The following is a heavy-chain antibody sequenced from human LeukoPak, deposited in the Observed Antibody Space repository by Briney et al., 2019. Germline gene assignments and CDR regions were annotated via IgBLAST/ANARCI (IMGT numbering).Heavy chain of an antibody. J-gene: IGHJ5*02. D-gene: IGHD3-10*02. CDR2: FDAEDGET. CDR3: ATEVNVAYYNVPGNDYRGIDP. CDR1: GYTLTELS. V-gene: IGHV1-24*01. Sequence: ASVKVSCKVSGYTLTELSMHWVRQAPGKGLEWMGGFDAEDGETIYAQKFQGRVTMTEDTSTDTAYMELSSLRSEDTAVYYCATEVNVAYYNVPGNDYRGIDPWGPGTLVTVSS.